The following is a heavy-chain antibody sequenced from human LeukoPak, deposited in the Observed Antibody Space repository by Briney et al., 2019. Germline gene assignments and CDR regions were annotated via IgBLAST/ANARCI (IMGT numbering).Heavy chain of an antibody. J-gene: IGHJ5*02. Sequence: GGSLRLSCAASGFTFSSYAMHWVRQAPGKGLEWVAVISYDGSNKYYADSVKGRFTISRDNSKNTLYLQMNSLRAEDTAVYYCARDGLAVAGTVNWFDPWGQGTLVTVSS. CDR2: ISYDGSNK. V-gene: IGHV3-30-3*01. CDR3: ARDGLAVAGTVNWFDP. D-gene: IGHD6-19*01. CDR1: GFTFSSYA.